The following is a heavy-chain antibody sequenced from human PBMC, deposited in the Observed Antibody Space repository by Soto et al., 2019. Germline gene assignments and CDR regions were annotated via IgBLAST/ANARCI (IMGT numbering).Heavy chain of an antibody. CDR3: ARHYSGSYYSHWFDP. D-gene: IGHD1-26*01. Sequence: SETLSLTCSVSGDSVSSGSYYWSWVRQPPGKELEWIGYIFYSGNTNYNPSLQSRVTISVDTSKNQFSLKLRSVTAADTAMYYCARHYSGSYYSHWFDPWGQGTLVTVSS. CDR1: GDSVSSGSYY. V-gene: IGHV4-61*01. J-gene: IGHJ5*02. CDR2: IFYSGNT.